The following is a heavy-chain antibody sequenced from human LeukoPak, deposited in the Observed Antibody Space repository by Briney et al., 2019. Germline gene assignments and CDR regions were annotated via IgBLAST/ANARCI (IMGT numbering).Heavy chain of an antibody. CDR3: ARVPLYSLWGPWFDP. CDR1: GDTFSSTA. J-gene: IGHJ5*02. CDR2: IIPILGLA. D-gene: IGHD5-18*01. Sequence: SVKVSCKASGDTFSSTAITWVRQAPGQGLEWMGRIIPILGLANYAQRFQGRVTISADNSTSTTYLELSSLTFEDTAVYYCARVPLYSLWGPWFDPWGQGTLVTVSS. V-gene: IGHV1-69*04.